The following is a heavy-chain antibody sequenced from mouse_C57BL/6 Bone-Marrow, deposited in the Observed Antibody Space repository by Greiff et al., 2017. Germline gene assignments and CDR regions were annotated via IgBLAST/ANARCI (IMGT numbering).Heavy chain of an antibody. Sequence: VQLQQPGAELVKPGASVKLSCKASGYTFTSYWMHWVKQRPGQGLEWIGMIHPNSGSTNYNEKFKSKATLTVDKSSSTAYMQLSSLTSEDSAVYYCESRNDYGGSPWFADWGQGTLVTVSA. CDR3: ESRNDYGGSPWFAD. CDR1: GYTFTSYW. CDR2: IHPNSGST. V-gene: IGHV1-64*01. D-gene: IGHD1-1*01. J-gene: IGHJ3*01.